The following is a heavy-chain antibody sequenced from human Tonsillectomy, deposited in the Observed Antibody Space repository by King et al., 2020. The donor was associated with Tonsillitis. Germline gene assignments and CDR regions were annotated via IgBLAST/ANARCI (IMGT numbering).Heavy chain of an antibody. CDR2: INPSGTGT. Sequence: VQLVESGAEVKEPGASLKVSCKASGYSFTNYYMHWVRQAPGQRLEWMGLINPSGTGTGYAQNFQGRITMTRDMSTGTDYTELSSLRSDDTAVYYCAREGGSFRHFDLWGRGTLVTVSS. V-gene: IGHV1-46*01. D-gene: IGHD2/OR15-2a*01. CDR1: GYSFTNYY. CDR3: AREGGSFRHFDL. J-gene: IGHJ2*01.